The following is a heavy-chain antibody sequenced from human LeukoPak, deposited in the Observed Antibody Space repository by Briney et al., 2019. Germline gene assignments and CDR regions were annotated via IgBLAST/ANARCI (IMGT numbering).Heavy chain of an antibody. V-gene: IGHV1-2*06. CDR1: GYIFTDYY. CDR2: INPNSGGT. J-gene: IGHJ4*02. D-gene: IGHD6-19*01. Sequence: GASVKVSCKASGYIFTDYYMHWVRQAPGQELGWMGRINPNSGGTNYAQKFQGRVTMTRDTSISTAYMELSRLRSDDTAVYYCARLAVAGDDYWGQGTLVTVSS. CDR3: ARLAVAGDDY.